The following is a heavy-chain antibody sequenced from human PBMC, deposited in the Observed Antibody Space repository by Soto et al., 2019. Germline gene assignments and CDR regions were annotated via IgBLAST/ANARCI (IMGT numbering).Heavy chain of an antibody. D-gene: IGHD6-19*01. J-gene: IGHJ4*02. CDR1: GGTFSSYA. CDR2: IIPIFGTA. Sequence: ASVKVSCKASGGTFSSYAISWVRQAPGQGLEWMGGIIPIFGTANYAQKFQGRVTITADESTSTAYMELSSLRSEDTAVYYCERLGAVAGSTDYWGQGTLVTVSS. V-gene: IGHV1-69*13. CDR3: ERLGAVAGSTDY.